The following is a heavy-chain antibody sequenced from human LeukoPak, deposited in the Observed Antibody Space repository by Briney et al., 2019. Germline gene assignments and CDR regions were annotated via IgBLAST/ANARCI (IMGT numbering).Heavy chain of an antibody. CDR1: GFTFSSYG. J-gene: IGHJ4*02. CDR2: ISYDGSNK. CDR3: AKGQYYDFWSGSDY. D-gene: IGHD3-3*01. Sequence: GGSLRLSCAASGFTFSSYGMHWVRQAPGKGLEWVAVISYDGSNKYYADSVKGRFTISRDNSKNALYLQMNSLRAEDTAVYYCAKGQYYDFWSGSDYWGQGTPVTVSS. V-gene: IGHV3-30*18.